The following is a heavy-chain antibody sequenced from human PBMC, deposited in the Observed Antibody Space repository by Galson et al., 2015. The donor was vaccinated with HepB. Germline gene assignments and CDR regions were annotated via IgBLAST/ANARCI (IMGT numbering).Heavy chain of an antibody. Sequence: SLRLSCAASGFTFSSYGMHWVRQAPGKGLEWVAVIWYDGSNKYYADSVKGRFTISRDNSKNTLYLQMNSLRAEDTAVYYCARDPDAGDNWFDPWGQGTLVTVSS. CDR3: ARDPDAGDNWFDP. V-gene: IGHV3-33*08. CDR1: GFTFSSYG. CDR2: IWYDGSNK. D-gene: IGHD3-10*01. J-gene: IGHJ5*02.